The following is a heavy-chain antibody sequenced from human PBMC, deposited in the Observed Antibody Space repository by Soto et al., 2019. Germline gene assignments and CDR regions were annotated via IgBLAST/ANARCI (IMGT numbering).Heavy chain of an antibody. CDR1: GFTFSSYA. CDR3: ASLGMATSSYYYYYMDV. V-gene: IGHV3-23*01. CDR2: ISGSGGST. J-gene: IGHJ6*03. D-gene: IGHD5-12*01. Sequence: GGSLRLSCAASGFTFSSYAMSWVRQAPGKGLEWVSAISGSGGSTYYADSVKGRFTISRDNAKNTLYLQMNSLRAEDTAVYYCASLGMATSSYYYYYMDVWGKGTTVTVSS.